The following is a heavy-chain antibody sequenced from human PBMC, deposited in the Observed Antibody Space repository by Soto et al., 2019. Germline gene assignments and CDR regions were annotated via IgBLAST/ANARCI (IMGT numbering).Heavy chain of an antibody. J-gene: IGHJ4*02. CDR2: ISGSGGST. Sequence: EVQLLESGGGLVQPGGSLRLSCAASGFTFSSYAMSWVRQAPGKGLEWVSAISGSGGSTYYADSGKGRFTISRDNSKNTLYLQMNSLRAEDTAVYYCAKADDFWSGSYYFDYWGQGTLVTVSS. CDR3: AKADDFWSGSYYFDY. V-gene: IGHV3-23*01. D-gene: IGHD3-3*01. CDR1: GFTFSSYA.